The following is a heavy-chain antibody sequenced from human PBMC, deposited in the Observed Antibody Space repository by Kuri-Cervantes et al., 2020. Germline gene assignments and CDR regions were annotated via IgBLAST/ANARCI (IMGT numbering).Heavy chain of an antibody. CDR3: ARPPDSSSWYTRGYYYYGMDV. D-gene: IGHD6-13*01. V-gene: IGHV3-23*01. Sequence: GESLKISCGASGFTFSTYSMSWIRQAPGKGLEYVSAISGSGDNTYYADSVKGRFTISRDNSKNTLYLQMNSLRAEDTAVYYCARPPDSSSWYTRGYYYYGMDVWGQGTTVTVSS. CDR2: ISGSGDNT. J-gene: IGHJ6*02. CDR1: GFTFSTYS.